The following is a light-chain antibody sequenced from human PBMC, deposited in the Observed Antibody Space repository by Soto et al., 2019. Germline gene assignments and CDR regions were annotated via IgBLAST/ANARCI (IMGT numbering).Light chain of an antibody. V-gene: IGKV1-5*03. J-gene: IGKJ1*01. CDR1: QTISSW. CDR3: QLYSVYSSWT. CDR2: QAS. Sequence: DIPMTQSPSTLSASVGDRVTITCRASQTISSWLAWYQQKPGKAPKLLIYQASSLESGVPSRFSGSGSGSEFTLTISSLQTEDFATYYCQLYSVYSSWTFGQGTKVDIK.